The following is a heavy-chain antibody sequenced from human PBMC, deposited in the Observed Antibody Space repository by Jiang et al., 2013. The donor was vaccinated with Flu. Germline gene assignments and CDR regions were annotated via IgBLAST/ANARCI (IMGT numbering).Heavy chain of an antibody. CDR3: ARDSSSWYYFDY. Sequence: LLKPSETLSLTCTVSGGSISLYYWNWIRQPPGKGLEWIGNIYYSVSTNYSPSLKSRVTISVDTSKNQFSLKLSSVTAADTAVYYCARDSSSWYYFDYWGQGTLVTVSS. CDR2: IYYSVST. J-gene: IGHJ4*02. D-gene: IGHD6-13*01. CDR1: GGSISLYY. V-gene: IGHV4-59*12.